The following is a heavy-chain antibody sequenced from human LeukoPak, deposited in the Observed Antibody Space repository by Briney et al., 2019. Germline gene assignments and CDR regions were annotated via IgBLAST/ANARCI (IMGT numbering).Heavy chain of an antibody. V-gene: IGHV1-46*01. CDR3: AGGYAGWDY. CDR2: INPSGGST. J-gene: IGHJ4*02. Sequence: GASVKVSCKASGYTFTSYGISWVRQAPGQGLEWMGIINPSGGSTSYAQKFQGRVTMTRDTSTSTVYMELSSLRSGDTAVYYCAGGYAGWDYWGQGTLVTVSS. D-gene: IGHD5-12*01. CDR1: GYTFTSYG.